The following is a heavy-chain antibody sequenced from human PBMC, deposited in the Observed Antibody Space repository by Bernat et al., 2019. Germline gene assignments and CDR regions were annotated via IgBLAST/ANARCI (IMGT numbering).Heavy chain of an antibody. CDR2: IIPIFGTA. CDR1: GGTFSSYA. V-gene: IGHV1-69*06. J-gene: IGHJ4*02. Sequence: QVQISESRASVLKPRSALVVPCKVSGGTFSSYAISWGRQAPGQGLEWMGGIIPIFGTANYEQKFQGRVTITADKSTSTDYMELSNLRAEDTAVYYCAGANGDYPFRIGYYFDYWGQGSLV. CDR3: AGANGDYPFRIGYYFDY. D-gene: IGHD4-17*01.